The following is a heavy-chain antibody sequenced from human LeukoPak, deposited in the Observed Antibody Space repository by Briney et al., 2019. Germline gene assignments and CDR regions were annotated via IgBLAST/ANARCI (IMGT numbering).Heavy chain of an antibody. D-gene: IGHD5-24*01. Sequence: PSETLSLTCTVSGGSISSYYWSWIRQPPGKGLEWIGYIHYSGSTNYNPSLKSRVTISVDTSKNQFSLKLSSVTAADTAVYYCAGAPGGWLPYYMDVWGKGTTVIVSS. J-gene: IGHJ6*03. V-gene: IGHV4-59*01. CDR3: AGAPGGWLPYYMDV. CDR1: GGSISSYY. CDR2: IHYSGST.